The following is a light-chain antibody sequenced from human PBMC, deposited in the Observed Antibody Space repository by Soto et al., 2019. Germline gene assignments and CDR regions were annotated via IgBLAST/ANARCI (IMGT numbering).Light chain of an antibody. Sequence: DTQMTQSPSSLSASVGDRVTITCRASQSISSYLNWYQQKPGKAPKLLIYAASSLQSGVPSRFSGSGSGTDFTLTITSLQPEDVATYYCQKYNSALETFGQGTKVDI. J-gene: IGKJ1*01. CDR3: QKYNSALET. V-gene: IGKV1-39*01. CDR1: QSISSY. CDR2: AAS.